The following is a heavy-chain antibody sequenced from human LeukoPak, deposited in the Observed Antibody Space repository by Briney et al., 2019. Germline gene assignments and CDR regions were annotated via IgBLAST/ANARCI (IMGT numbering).Heavy chain of an antibody. V-gene: IGHV3-23*05. CDR2: ISISGTSA. J-gene: IGHJ4*02. CDR1: GFTFSNFP. CDR3: AKLPERTTETTDY. Sequence: GGSLRLSCAASGFTFSNFPMFWVRQAPGKGLEWVSGISISGTSAYYADFVKGRFTMPRDNSKKTVYLEMNSLRVEDTALYYCAKLPERTTETTDYWGQGTMVSASS. D-gene: IGHD4-11*01.